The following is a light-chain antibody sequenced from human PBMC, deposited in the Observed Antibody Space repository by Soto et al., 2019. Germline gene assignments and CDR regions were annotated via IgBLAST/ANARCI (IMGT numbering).Light chain of an antibody. J-gene: IGKJ1*01. CDR3: HQYGSSPWT. V-gene: IGKV3-20*01. Sequence: EIVLTQSPGTLSLSPGERATLSCRASQSVSSSYLAWYQQKPGQAPRLLIYGASSRATGIPDRFSGSGSGTDFTLTISRLEPEDFAVYYCHQYGSSPWTFDQGTKVDIK. CDR2: GAS. CDR1: QSVSSSY.